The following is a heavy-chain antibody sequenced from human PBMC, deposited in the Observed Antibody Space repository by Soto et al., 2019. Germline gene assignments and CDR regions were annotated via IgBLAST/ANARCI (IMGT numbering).Heavy chain of an antibody. CDR1: GGTFSSYA. D-gene: IGHD2-2*01. CDR2: IIPIFGTA. Sequence: SVKVSCKASGGTFSSYAISWVRQAPGQGLEWMGGIIPIFGTANYAQKFQGRVTITADESTSTAYMELSSLRSEDTAVYYCASGGVEYCSSTSCYQVKYYYYGMDVRGQGTTVTVSS. CDR3: ASGGVEYCSSTSCYQVKYYYYGMDV. J-gene: IGHJ6*02. V-gene: IGHV1-69*13.